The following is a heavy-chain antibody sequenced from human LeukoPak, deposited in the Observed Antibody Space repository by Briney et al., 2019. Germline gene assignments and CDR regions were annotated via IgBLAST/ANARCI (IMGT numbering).Heavy chain of an antibody. Sequence: ASVKVSCKASGYTFTSYAMNWVRQAPGQGLEWMGWINTNTGNPTYAQGFTGRFVFSLDTSVSTAYLQISSLKAEDTAVYYCARDAKSGGSGYSYGHGDYWGQGTLVTVSS. J-gene: IGHJ4*02. V-gene: IGHV7-4-1*02. D-gene: IGHD5-18*01. CDR1: GYTFTSYA. CDR2: INTNTGNP. CDR3: ARDAKSGGSGYSYGHGDY.